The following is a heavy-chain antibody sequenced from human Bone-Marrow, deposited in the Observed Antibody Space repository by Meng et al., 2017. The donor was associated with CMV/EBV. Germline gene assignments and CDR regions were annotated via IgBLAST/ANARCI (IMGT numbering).Heavy chain of an antibody. Sequence: SQTLSLTCAGYGGSFSGYHWSWIRQPPGKGLEWIGEVYHSGGTNYDPSLKRRVTISLDMSKNQLSLKLNSLSAADTAVYFCARGRSCLNGVCYEDHNYFGPWGQGTLVTVSS. CDR2: VYHSGGT. D-gene: IGHD2-8*01. J-gene: IGHJ5*02. CDR3: ARGRSCLNGVCYEDHNYFGP. V-gene: IGHV4-34*01. CDR1: GGSFSGYH.